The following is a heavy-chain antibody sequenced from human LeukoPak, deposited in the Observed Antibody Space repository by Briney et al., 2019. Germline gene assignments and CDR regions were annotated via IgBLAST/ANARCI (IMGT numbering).Heavy chain of an antibody. CDR1: GGSISSGGYY. CDR3: ARDGGYYDSSGYAYFDY. V-gene: IGHV4-31*03. Sequence: SETLSLTCTVSGGSISSGGYYWSWIRQHPGKGLEWIGYIYYSGSTYYNPSLKSRVTISVDTSKNQFSLKLSSVTAADTAMYYCARDGGYYDSSGYAYFDYWGQGTLVTVSS. CDR2: IYYSGST. D-gene: IGHD3-22*01. J-gene: IGHJ4*02.